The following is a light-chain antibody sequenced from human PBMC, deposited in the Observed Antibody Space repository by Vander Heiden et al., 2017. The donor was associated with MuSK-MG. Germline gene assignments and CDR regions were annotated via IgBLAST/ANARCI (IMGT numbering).Light chain of an antibody. Sequence: DIQMTQSPSSLSASVGDRVTITCRESQSISSNLNWYQQKPGKTPKLLLYAASSLQSGVPSRFSGSGAGTDFTRTISSLQPEDFATYYCQQSYSTLTFGPGTKVDIK. CDR2: AAS. J-gene: IGKJ3*01. CDR1: QSISSN. CDR3: QQSYSTLT. V-gene: IGKV1-39*01.